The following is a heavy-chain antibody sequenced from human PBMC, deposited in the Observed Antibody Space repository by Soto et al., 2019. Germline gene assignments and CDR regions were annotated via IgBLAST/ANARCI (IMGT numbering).Heavy chain of an antibody. CDR3: ARVYYDINYGMDV. J-gene: IGHJ6*02. CDR2: IIPIFGTA. Sequence: RASVKVSCKASGGTFSSYAISWVRQAPGQGLEWMGGIIPIFGTANYAQKFQGRVTITADESTSTAYMELSSLRSEDTAVYYCARVYYDINYGMDVWGQGTTVTVSS. CDR1: GGTFSSYA. D-gene: IGHD3-9*01. V-gene: IGHV1-69*13.